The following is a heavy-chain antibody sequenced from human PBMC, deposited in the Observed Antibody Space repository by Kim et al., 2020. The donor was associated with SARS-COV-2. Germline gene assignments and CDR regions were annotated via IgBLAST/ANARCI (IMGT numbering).Heavy chain of an antibody. V-gene: IGHV3-30*02. D-gene: IGHD6-13*01. J-gene: IGHJ3*02. CDR3: AKGGIANAFDI. Sequence: YYADSVKGRFTISRDNSKNTLYLQMNSLRAEDTAVYYCAKGGIANAFDIWGQGTMVTVSS.